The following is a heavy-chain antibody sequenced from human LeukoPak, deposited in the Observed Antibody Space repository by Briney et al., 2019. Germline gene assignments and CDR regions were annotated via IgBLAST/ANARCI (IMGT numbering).Heavy chain of an antibody. Sequence: GASLQISCEGSGYIVTSYWIGWVRQLPGKGLEWMGIIYPGDSDSRYGPSFQGQVTISADKSISTAYLQWSSLKASDTAMYYCAREMSGPLNAFDIWGQGTMVTVSS. CDR2: IYPGDSDS. CDR1: GYIVTSYW. CDR3: AREMSGPLNAFDI. J-gene: IGHJ3*02. V-gene: IGHV5-51*01. D-gene: IGHD3-3*01.